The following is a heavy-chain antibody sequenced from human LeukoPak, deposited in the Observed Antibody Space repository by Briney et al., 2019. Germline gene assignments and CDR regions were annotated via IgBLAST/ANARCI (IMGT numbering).Heavy chain of an antibody. J-gene: IGHJ6*02. V-gene: IGHV6-1*01. CDR1: GDNVSSNSAA. Sequence: SQTLSLTCAVCGDNVSSNSAAWNWIRQARARGLEWLVRRYYRYKEYNDYAVTVKNRITIKQETSKDKCWLRLNAVTPEDKAGYYCARVRQQLTYCSGGSCYYYYYYGMDVWGQGTTVTVSS. CDR2: RYYRYKEYN. CDR3: ARVRQQLTYCSGGSCYYYYYYGMDV. D-gene: IGHD2-15*01.